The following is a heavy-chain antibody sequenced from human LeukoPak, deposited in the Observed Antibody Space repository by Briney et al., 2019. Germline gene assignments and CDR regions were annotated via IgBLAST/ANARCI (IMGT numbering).Heavy chain of an antibody. CDR1: GGSIYSYY. V-gene: IGHV4-59*01. CDR3: ARDGSGSSGWYNFDY. J-gene: IGHJ4*02. D-gene: IGHD6-19*01. Sequence: SETLSLTCSVSGGSIYSYYWNWLRQPPGKGLEWFGYMSYSGSTKYNTSLKSRVTISVETSKNQCSLKLSSVTAADTAVYYCARDGSGSSGWYNFDYWGQGTLVTVSS. CDR2: MSYSGST.